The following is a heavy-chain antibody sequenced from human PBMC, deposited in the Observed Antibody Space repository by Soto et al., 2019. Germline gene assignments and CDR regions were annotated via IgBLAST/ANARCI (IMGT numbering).Heavy chain of an antibody. CDR3: VKALRYFDWLPDFDY. D-gene: IGHD3-9*01. J-gene: IGHJ4*02. Sequence: GGSLRLSCSASGFTFSSYAMHWVRQAPGKGLEYVSAISSNGGSTYYADSAKGRFTISRDNSKNTLYLQMSSLRAEDTAVYYCVKALRYFDWLPDFDYWGQGTLVTVSS. CDR2: ISSNGGST. CDR1: GFTFSSYA. V-gene: IGHV3-64D*06.